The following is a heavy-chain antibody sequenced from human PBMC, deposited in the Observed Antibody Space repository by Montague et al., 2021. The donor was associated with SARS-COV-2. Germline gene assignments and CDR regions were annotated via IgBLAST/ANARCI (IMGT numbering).Heavy chain of an antibody. CDR3: AGRAGVVGDTRFDY. CDR2: VFYRGXT. Sequence: SETLSLTCTVSGDSISSLYYYWGWLRQSPGKGLEWIGNVFYRGXTXYXXXXRXRVTISVDTSKNQFALRLRSATATDTAIYYCAGRAGVVGDTRFDYWGQGILVPVSS. CDR1: GDSISSLYYY. J-gene: IGHJ4*01. V-gene: IGHV4-39*01. D-gene: IGHD1-26*01.